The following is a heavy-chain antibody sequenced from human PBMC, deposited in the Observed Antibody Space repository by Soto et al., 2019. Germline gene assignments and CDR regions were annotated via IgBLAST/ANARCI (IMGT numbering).Heavy chain of an antibody. CDR3: ATVSLYSSGYSTPHDY. D-gene: IGHD3-22*01. J-gene: IGHJ4*02. Sequence: ASVKVSCKVSGYTLTELSMHWVRQAPGKGLEWMGGFDPEDGETIYAQKFQGRVTMTEDTSTDTAYMELSSLRSEDTAVYYCATVSLYSSGYSTPHDYWGPGTLVTVSS. V-gene: IGHV1-24*01. CDR1: GYTLTELS. CDR2: FDPEDGET.